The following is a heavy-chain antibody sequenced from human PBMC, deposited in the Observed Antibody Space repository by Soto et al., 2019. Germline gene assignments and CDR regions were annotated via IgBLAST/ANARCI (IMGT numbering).Heavy chain of an antibody. CDR1: GFTFRRYT. D-gene: IGHD1-26*01. J-gene: IGHJ4*02. Sequence: QVQLLESGGGVVQPGRSLRLSCAASGFTFRRYTMHWVRQAPGKGREWVAVISYDGSNKYYADYVKGRFTISRDNSKNTLYVQMNRLRAEDTAVFYCARSGGSYFGPFDSWGQGTLVTVSS. V-gene: IGHV3-30-3*01. CDR2: ISYDGSNK. CDR3: ARSGGSYFGPFDS.